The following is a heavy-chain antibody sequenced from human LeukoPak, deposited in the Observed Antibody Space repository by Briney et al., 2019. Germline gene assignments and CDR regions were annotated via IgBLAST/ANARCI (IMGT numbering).Heavy chain of an antibody. CDR1: GFTFSSYS. J-gene: IGHJ6*03. Sequence: GGSLRLSCAASGFTFSSYSMNWVRQPPGKGLEWVSYISSSSSTIYYADSVKGRFTISGDNAKNSLYLQMNSLRAEDTAVYYCARGTYEFLEAIHYYTDVWGKGTTVTVSS. D-gene: IGHD3-3*01. CDR2: ISSSSSTI. CDR3: ARGTYEFLEAIHYYTDV. V-gene: IGHV3-48*04.